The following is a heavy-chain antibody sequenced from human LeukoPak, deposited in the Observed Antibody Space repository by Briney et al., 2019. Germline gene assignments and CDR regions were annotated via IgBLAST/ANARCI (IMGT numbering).Heavy chain of an antibody. CDR2: IKEVGSEK. Sequence: GGSLRLSCAASGFTFSGYWMIWVRQAPGKGLEWVANIKEVGSEKYYVDSVKGRFTISRDNAKNSLYLQMNSLRAEDTAVYYCARVGLGVGSGRKASGFDPWGQGTLVTVSS. CDR1: GFTFSGYW. V-gene: IGHV3-7*01. J-gene: IGHJ5*02. D-gene: IGHD3-10*01. CDR3: ARVGLGVGSGRKASGFDP.